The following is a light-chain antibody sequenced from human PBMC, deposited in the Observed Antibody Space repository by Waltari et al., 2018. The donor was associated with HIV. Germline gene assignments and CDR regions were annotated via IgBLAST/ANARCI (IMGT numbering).Light chain of an antibody. V-gene: IGKV1-39*01. CDR3: QQTSLLPRT. CDR1: QAIGDN. CDR2: AAS. Sequence: DFQMAQSPSSLAASVGDRVTLSCLTSQAIGDNLNWYQRKSGKAPTLLLYAASILHTNVSSRFSGGGSGTNFTLTINSLQPDDSATYYCQQTSLLPRTFGRGTRLEI. J-gene: IGKJ5*01.